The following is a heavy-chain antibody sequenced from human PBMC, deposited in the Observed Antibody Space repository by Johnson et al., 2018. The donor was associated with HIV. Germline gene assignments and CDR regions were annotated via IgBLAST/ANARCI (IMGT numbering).Heavy chain of an antibody. D-gene: IGHD3-16*02. J-gene: IGHJ3*01. CDR1: GFTFSSYG. CDR3: ARDFGLGDLSYETVDAFDF. V-gene: IGHV3-30*19. CDR2: ISYGGNKQ. Sequence: QMLLVESGGGVVQPGRSLRLSCAASGFTFSSYGMHWVRQPPGKGLEWVAVISYGGNKQYYVDSVEGRFTISRDNSKDTLYLQMNNLTIEDTAVYSCARDFGLGDLSYETVDAFDFWGPGTLVTVSS.